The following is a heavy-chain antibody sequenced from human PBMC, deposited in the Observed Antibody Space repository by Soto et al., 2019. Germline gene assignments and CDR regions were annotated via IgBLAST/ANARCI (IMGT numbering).Heavy chain of an antibody. Sequence: SETLSLTCAVYGGSFSGYYWSWIRQPPGKGLEWIGEINHSGSTNYSPSLKSRVTISVDTSKNQFSLKLSSVTAADTAVYYCARGRYEWFLTYYYYYMDVWGKGTTVTVSS. CDR3: ARGRYEWFLTYYYYYMDV. CDR1: GGSFSGYY. D-gene: IGHD3-3*01. CDR2: INHSGST. V-gene: IGHV4-34*01. J-gene: IGHJ6*03.